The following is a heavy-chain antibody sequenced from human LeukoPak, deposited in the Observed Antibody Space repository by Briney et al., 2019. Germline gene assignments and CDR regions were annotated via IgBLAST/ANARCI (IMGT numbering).Heavy chain of an antibody. CDR1: GGSISSYY. V-gene: IGHV4-59*08. D-gene: IGHD3-3*01. J-gene: IGHJ4*02. CDR2: IYYSGST. Sequence: SETLSLTCTVSGGSISSYYWSWIRQPPGKGLEWIGDIYYSGSTNYNPSLKSRVTISVDTSKNQFSLKLSSVTAADTAVYYCARHFWTPLTTTTPPVDWGQGTLVTVSS. CDR3: ARHFWTPLTTTTPPVD.